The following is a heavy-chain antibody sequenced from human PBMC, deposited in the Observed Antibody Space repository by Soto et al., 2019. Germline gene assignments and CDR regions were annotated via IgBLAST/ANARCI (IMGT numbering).Heavy chain of an antibody. CDR3: ASRPGLEGGPFDF. Sequence: QVYLVQSGAEVKKPGASVKLSCEASGYTFTALPIHWVRQAPGQRLEWMGWINPGNGYTEHSQKFQDRVTITRVTSASTAYLELNSLKSEDTAVYYCASRPGLEGGPFDFWGQGTLVTVTS. J-gene: IGHJ4*02. CDR2: INPGNGYT. D-gene: IGHD1-1*01. CDR1: GYTFTALP. V-gene: IGHV1-3*01.